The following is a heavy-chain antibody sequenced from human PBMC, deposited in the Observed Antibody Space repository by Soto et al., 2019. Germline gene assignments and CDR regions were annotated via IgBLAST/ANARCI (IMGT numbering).Heavy chain of an antibody. CDR3: VKDIHEQWLVSHFEY. V-gene: IGHV3-9*01. Sequence: EVQLVESGGGSVQPGRSLRLSCVASGFTFGSYAMHWVRQVPGKGLEWVSGISWNCGSIGYEDSVKGRFTISRDNAQKSLYLEMNSLRVEDTAFYYCVKDIHEQWLVSHFEYWGQGALVTVSS. D-gene: IGHD6-19*01. CDR2: ISWNCGSI. J-gene: IGHJ4*02. CDR1: GFTFGSYA.